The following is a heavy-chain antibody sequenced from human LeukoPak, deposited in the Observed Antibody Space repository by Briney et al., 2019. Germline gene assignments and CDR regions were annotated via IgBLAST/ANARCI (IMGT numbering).Heavy chain of an antibody. Sequence: SETLSLTCTFSGGSISSYYWSWIRQPAGKGLEWIGYTYYSGSTNYNPSFKSRVTISLDTSKNQFSLKVNSVTAADTAVYYCARRSVVGARTFYFDYWGQGILVTVSS. V-gene: IGHV4-59*01. CDR3: ARRSVVGARTFYFDY. J-gene: IGHJ4*02. CDR1: GGSISSYY. CDR2: TYYSGST. D-gene: IGHD2-15*01.